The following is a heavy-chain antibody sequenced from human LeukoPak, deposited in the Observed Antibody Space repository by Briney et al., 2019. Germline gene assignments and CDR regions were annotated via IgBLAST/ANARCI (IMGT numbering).Heavy chain of an antibody. CDR2: ISYDGSNY. CDR1: GFTFSSYA. Sequence: GGSLRLSCAASGFTFSSYAMHWVRQAPGKGLEWVAVISYDGSNYWYASSVKGRFTISRDNSKNTLYLQMNSLRAEDTAVFYCARETEAFDNWGQGTLVTVSS. CDR3: ARETEAFDN. J-gene: IGHJ4*02. V-gene: IGHV3-30-3*01.